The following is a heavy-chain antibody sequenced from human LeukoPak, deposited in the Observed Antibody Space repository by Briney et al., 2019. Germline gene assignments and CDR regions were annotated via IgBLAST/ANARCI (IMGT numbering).Heavy chain of an antibody. CDR2: ISGSGGST. Sequence: GGTLRLSCAASGFTFSSYGMSWVRQAPGKGLEWVSAISGSGGSTYYADSVKGRFTISRDNSKNTLYLQMNSLRAEDTAVYYCAKDRRAGSYDYWGQGTLVTVSS. D-gene: IGHD3-10*01. V-gene: IGHV3-23*01. CDR1: GFTFSSYG. J-gene: IGHJ4*02. CDR3: AKDRRAGSYDY.